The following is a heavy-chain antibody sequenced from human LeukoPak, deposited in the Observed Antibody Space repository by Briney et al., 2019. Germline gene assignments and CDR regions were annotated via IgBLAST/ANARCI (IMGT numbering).Heavy chain of an antibody. CDR2: ISGSGGST. CDR1: GFTFSSYA. D-gene: IGHD2-2*01. CDR3: AKDWDIVVVPAAGFDY. V-gene: IGHV3-23*01. Sequence: GGSLRLSCAASGFTFSSYAMSWVRQAPGKGLEWVSAISGSGGSTYYADSVKGRFTISRDNSKNTLYLQMNSLRAEDTAVYYCAKDWDIVVVPAAGFDYWGQGTLVTASS. J-gene: IGHJ4*02.